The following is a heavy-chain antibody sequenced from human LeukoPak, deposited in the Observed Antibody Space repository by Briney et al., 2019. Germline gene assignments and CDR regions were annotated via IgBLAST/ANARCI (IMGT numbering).Heavy chain of an antibody. J-gene: IGHJ6*03. Sequence: GGSLRLSCAASGFTFSSYWMSWVRQAPGKGLVWVSRINSDGSSTNYADSVKGRFTISRDNAKNTLYLQMNSLRAEDTAVYYCAKGVAGTYYYYYYMDVWGKGTTVTISS. CDR2: INSDGSST. CDR3: AKGVAGTYYYYYYMDV. D-gene: IGHD6-19*01. CDR1: GFTFSSYW. V-gene: IGHV3-74*01.